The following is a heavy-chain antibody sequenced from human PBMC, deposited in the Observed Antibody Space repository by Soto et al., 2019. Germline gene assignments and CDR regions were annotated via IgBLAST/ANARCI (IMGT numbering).Heavy chain of an antibody. Sequence: ASVKVSCKASGFTFTSYGISWVRQAPGQGLEWMGWISAYNGNTNYAQKLQGRVTMTTDTSTSTAYMELRSLRSDGTAVYYCARAPGSDYYYYYGMDVWGQGTTVTVSS. CDR2: ISAYNGNT. J-gene: IGHJ6*02. CDR3: ARAPGSDYYYYYGMDV. CDR1: GFTFTSYG. D-gene: IGHD3-10*01. V-gene: IGHV1-18*01.